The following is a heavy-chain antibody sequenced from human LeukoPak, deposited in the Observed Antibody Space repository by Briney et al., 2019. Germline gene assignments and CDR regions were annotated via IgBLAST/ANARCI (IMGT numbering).Heavy chain of an antibody. CDR3: ARGLAERYCSSTSCYGNYFDY. D-gene: IGHD2-2*01. V-gene: IGHV4-34*01. J-gene: IGHJ4*02. CDR1: GGSFSGYY. CDR2: INHSGST. Sequence: PSETLSLTCAVYGGSFSGYYWSWIRQPPGKGLEWIGEINHSGSTNYNPSLKSRVTISVDTSKNQFSLKLSSVTAADTAVYYCARGLAERYCSSTSCYGNYFDYWGQGTLVTVSS.